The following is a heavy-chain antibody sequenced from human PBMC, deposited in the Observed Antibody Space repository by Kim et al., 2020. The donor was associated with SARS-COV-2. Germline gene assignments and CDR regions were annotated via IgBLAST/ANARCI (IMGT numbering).Heavy chain of an antibody. D-gene: IGHD3-10*01. V-gene: IGHV1-8*01. Sequence: YAQKFQGRVTMTRNTSISTACMELSSLRSEDTAVYYCASRYGSGSQYFDYWGQGTLVTVSS. J-gene: IGHJ4*02. CDR3: ASRYGSGSQYFDY.